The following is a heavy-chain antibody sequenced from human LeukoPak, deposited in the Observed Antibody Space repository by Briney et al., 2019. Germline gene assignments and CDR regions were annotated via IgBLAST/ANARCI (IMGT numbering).Heavy chain of an antibody. Sequence: SETPSLTGAGSGGSGTSTNWWTWVRQPPGKGLEWIGEVHLDGRTNYNPSLTGRLTLSVDLYENHISLKLTSVTAADTAVYYCAREDGFYRPLDYLGQGTLVTVSS. CDR3: AREDGFYRPLDY. CDR1: GGSGTSTNW. CDR2: VHLDGRT. J-gene: IGHJ4*02. V-gene: IGHV4-4*02. D-gene: IGHD3-3*01.